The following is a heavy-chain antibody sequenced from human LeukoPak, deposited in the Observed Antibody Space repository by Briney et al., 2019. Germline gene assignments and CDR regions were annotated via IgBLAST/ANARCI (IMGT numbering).Heavy chain of an antibody. Sequence: SETLSLTCTVSGYSISSGYYWGWIRQPPGKGLEWIGSIYHSGSTNYNPSLKSRVTISVDTSKNQFSLKLSSETAADTAVYYCAREKTTVTTDAFDIWGQGTMVTVSS. CDR1: GYSISSGYY. CDR2: IYHSGST. J-gene: IGHJ3*02. D-gene: IGHD4-17*01. V-gene: IGHV4-38-2*02. CDR3: AREKTTVTTDAFDI.